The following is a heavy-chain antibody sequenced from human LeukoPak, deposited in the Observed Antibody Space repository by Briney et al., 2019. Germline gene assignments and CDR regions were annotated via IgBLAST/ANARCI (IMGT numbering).Heavy chain of an antibody. CDR1: GGSISSYY. Sequence: SETLSLTCTVSGGSISSYYWSWIRQPPGKGLEWIGYIYYSGSTNYNPSLKSRVTISVDTSKNQFSLKLSSVTAADTAVYYCARGVPPYYDFWSGYQHNWFDPWGQGTLVTVSS. CDR3: ARGVPPYYDFWSGYQHNWFDP. D-gene: IGHD3-3*01. J-gene: IGHJ5*02. CDR2: IYYSGST. V-gene: IGHV4-59*12.